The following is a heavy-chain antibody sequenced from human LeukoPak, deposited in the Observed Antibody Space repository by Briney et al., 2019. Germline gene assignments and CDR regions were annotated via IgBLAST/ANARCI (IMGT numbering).Heavy chain of an antibody. CDR3: ARRKRSGCSSTSCLLNWFDP. D-gene: IGHD2-2*01. J-gene: IGHJ5*02. V-gene: IGHV4-34*01. Sequence: WDTLSLTCAVYGGSFSGYYWSWIRQPPGKGLEWIREINHSGSTNYNPSLKGRVNISVDTSKNQFSLKLSSVTAAYTAVYYCARRKRSGCSSTSCLLNWFDPWGQGTLVTVSS. CDR2: INHSGST. CDR1: GGSFSGYY.